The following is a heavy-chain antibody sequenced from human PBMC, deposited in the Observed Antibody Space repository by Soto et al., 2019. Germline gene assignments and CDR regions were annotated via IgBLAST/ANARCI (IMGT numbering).Heavy chain of an antibody. V-gene: IGHV3-33*01. J-gene: IGHJ6*02. Sequence: QVQLVESGGGVVQPGRSLRLSCAASGFTFSSYGMHWVRQAPGKGLEWVAVIWYDGSNKYYADPVKGRFTISRDNSKNTLYLQMNSLRAEDTAVYYCARRGTMIDPFGMDVWGQGTTVTVSS. CDR2: IWYDGSNK. CDR1: GFTFSSYG. CDR3: ARRGTMIDPFGMDV. D-gene: IGHD3-22*01.